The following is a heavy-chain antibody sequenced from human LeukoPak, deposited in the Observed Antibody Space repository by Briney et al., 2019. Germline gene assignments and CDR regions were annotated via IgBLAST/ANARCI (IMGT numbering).Heavy chain of an antibody. V-gene: IGHV3-20*04. CDR2: INWNGGST. Sequence: GGSLRLSCAASGFTFDDYGTSWVRQAPGKGLEWVSGINWNGGSTGYADSVKGRFTISRDNAKNSLYLQMNSLRAEDTALYYCARDKGSYSSSWLHFQHWGQGTLVTVSS. CDR3: ARDKGSYSSSWLHFQH. D-gene: IGHD6-13*01. CDR1: GFTFDDYG. J-gene: IGHJ1*01.